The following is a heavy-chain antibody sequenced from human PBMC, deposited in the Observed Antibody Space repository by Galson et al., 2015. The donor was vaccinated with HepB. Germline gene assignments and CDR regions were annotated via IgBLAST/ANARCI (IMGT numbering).Heavy chain of an antibody. CDR1: GFTFSSYG. Sequence: SLRLSCAASGFTFSSYGMHWVRQAPGKGLEWVAVISYDGSNKYYADSVKGRFTISRDNSKNTLYLQMNSLRAEDTAVYYCAKDRGTMVRGVIALFDYWGQGTLVTVSS. CDR2: ISYDGSNK. CDR3: AKDRGTMVRGVIALFDY. D-gene: IGHD3-10*01. J-gene: IGHJ4*02. V-gene: IGHV3-30*18.